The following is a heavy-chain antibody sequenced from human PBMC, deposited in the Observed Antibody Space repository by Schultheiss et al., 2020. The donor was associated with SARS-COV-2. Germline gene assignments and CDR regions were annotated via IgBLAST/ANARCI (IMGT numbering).Heavy chain of an antibody. Sequence: GSLRLSCAASGFTVSSNYMSWVRQAPGKGLEWVSVIYSGGSTYYADSVKGRFTISRDNSKNTLYLQMNSLRAEDTAVYYCARDHLLSGWYFDYWGQGTLVTVSS. J-gene: IGHJ4*02. CDR2: IYSGGST. CDR1: GFTVSSNY. CDR3: ARDHLLSGWYFDY. D-gene: IGHD6-19*01. V-gene: IGHV3-53*01.